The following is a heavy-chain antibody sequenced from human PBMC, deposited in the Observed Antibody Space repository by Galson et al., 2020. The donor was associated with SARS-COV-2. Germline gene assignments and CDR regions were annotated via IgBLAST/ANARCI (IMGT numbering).Heavy chain of an antibody. J-gene: IGHJ6*02. CDR1: GYTFTGYY. V-gene: IGHV1-2*02. CDR2: INPNSGGT. D-gene: IGHD6-19*01. CDR3: ARLGSGWSLGYDYYGMDV. Sequence: ASVKVSCKASGYTFTGYYMHWVRQAPGQGLEWMGWINPNSGGTNYAQKFQGRVTMTRDTSISTAYMELSRLRSDDTAVYYCARLGSGWSLGYDYYGMDVWGQGTTVTVSS.